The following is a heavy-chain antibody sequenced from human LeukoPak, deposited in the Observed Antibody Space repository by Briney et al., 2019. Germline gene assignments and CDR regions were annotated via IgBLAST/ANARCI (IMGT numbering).Heavy chain of an antibody. D-gene: IGHD3-10*01. V-gene: IGHV3-21*04. CDR2: ISSSSSYI. J-gene: IGHJ4*02. Sequence: GGSLRLSCAASGLTFSSYSMNWVRQAPGKGLEWVSSISSSSSYIYYADSVKGRFTISRDNSKNTLYLQMNSLRAEDTAVYYCARDDNYYGSGSYFDWGQGTLVTVSS. CDR1: GLTFSSYS. CDR3: ARDDNYYGSGSYFD.